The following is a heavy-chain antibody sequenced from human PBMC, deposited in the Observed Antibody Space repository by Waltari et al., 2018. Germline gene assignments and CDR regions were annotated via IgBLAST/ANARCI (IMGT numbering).Heavy chain of an antibody. V-gene: IGHV3-7*01. Sequence: EVHLVASGGGLVRPGGSLSIYCPASGFTFSNYWMTWVRQAPGKGLEWLATIKVDGSQKNYVDSVKGRFTISRDTANNSLYLQMNSLRAEDTAVYYCARDPHYSNFDYWGQGTLVTVSS. J-gene: IGHJ4*02. CDR3: ARDPHYSNFDY. D-gene: IGHD4-4*01. CDR2: IKVDGSQK. CDR1: GFTFSNYW.